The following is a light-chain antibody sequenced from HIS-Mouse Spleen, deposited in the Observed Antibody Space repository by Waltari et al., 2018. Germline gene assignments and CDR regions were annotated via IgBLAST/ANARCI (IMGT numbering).Light chain of an antibody. V-gene: IGLV2-14*01. CDR3: SSYTSSSTLWV. Sequence: QSALTQPASVSGSPGQSITISCTGTSSDVGGYNYVSWYQQHPAKAPNLMIYEVSNRPQGVSIRFSGSTSGNTASLTSSGLQAEDEADYYCSSYTSSSTLWVFGGGTKLTVL. CDR1: SSDVGGYNY. CDR2: EVS. J-gene: IGLJ3*02.